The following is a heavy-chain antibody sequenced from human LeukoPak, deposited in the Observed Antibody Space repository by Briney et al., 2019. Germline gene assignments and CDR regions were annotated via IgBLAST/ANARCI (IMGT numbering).Heavy chain of an antibody. CDR2: ISSSSSTI. Sequence: GGSLRLSCAASGFTFSSYSMNWVRQAPGKGLEWVSYISSSSSTIYYADSVKGRFTISRDNAKNSLYLQMNSLRAEDTAVYYCARSYIRYCSGGSCYSGFDYWGQGNLVTVSS. CDR3: ARSYIRYCSGGSCYSGFDY. CDR1: GFTFSSYS. J-gene: IGHJ4*02. D-gene: IGHD2-15*01. V-gene: IGHV3-48*01.